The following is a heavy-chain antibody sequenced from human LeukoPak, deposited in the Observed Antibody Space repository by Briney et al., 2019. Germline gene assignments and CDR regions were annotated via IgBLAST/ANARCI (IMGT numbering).Heavy chain of an antibody. CDR1: GLTFSSYW. CDR3: AREIFNGFDI. Sequence: PGGSLRLSCEVSGLTFSSYWMHWVRQVPGKGLVWVSRINSDGSTTTYADSVKGRFTISRDNSKNTLFLQMNSLRAEDTAVYYCAREIFNGFDIWGQGTMVTVSS. V-gene: IGHV3-74*01. CDR2: INSDGSTT. J-gene: IGHJ3*02.